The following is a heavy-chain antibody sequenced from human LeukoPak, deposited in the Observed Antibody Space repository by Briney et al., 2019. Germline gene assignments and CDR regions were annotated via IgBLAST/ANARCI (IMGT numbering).Heavy chain of an antibody. Sequence: PGGSLRLSCAASGFTFSSYSMNWVRQAPGKGLEWVSYISSDSNTMYYADSVKGRFTISRDNAKNSLYLQMNSLRAEDTAVYYCSKKGQNEDYGKPDWGQGTLVTVSS. CDR3: SKKGQNEDYGKPD. J-gene: IGHJ4*02. CDR2: ISSDSNTM. D-gene: IGHD4-17*01. V-gene: IGHV3-48*01. CDR1: GFTFSSYS.